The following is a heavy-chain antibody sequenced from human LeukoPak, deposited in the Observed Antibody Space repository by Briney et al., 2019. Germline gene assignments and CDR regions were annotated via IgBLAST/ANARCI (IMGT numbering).Heavy chain of an antibody. D-gene: IGHD6-19*01. CDR2: IYHSGST. CDR3: ARDGPYSSGWYDY. J-gene: IGHJ4*02. V-gene: IGHV4-30-2*01. CDR1: GGSISSGGYS. Sequence: PSQTLSLTCAVSGGSISSGGYSWSWIRQPPGKGLEWIGYIYHSGSTYYNPSLKSRVTISVDRSKNQFSLKLSSVTAADTAVYYCARDGPYSSGWYDYWGQGTLVTVSS.